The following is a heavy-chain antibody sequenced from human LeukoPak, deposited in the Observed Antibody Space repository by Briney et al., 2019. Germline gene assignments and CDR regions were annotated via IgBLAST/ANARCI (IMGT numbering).Heavy chain of an antibody. CDR1: GFTFSDAW. CDR3: ARELHPWELLHENDY. Sequence: PGGSLRLSCAASGFTFSDAWMSWVRQAPGKGLEWVAVISYDGSNKYYADSVKGRFTISRDNSKNTLYLQMNSLRAEDTAVYYCARELHPWELLHENDYWGQGTLVTVSS. CDR2: ISYDGSNK. D-gene: IGHD1-26*01. V-gene: IGHV3-30*01. J-gene: IGHJ4*02.